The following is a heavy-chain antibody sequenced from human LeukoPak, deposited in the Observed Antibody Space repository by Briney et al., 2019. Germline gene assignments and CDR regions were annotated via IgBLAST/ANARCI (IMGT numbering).Heavy chain of an antibody. Sequence: SVKVSCKASGGTFSSYTITWVRQAPGQGLEWMGRIIPILGIANYAQKFQGRVTITADKSTSTAYMELSSLRSEDTAVYYCARGGVYGGTLDYWGQGTLVTVSS. CDR3: ARGGVYGGTLDY. CDR1: GGTFSSYT. V-gene: IGHV1-69*02. D-gene: IGHD4-23*01. J-gene: IGHJ4*02. CDR2: IIPILGIA.